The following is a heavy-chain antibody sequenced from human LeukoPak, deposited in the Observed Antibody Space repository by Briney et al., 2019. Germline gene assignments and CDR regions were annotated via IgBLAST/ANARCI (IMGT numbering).Heavy chain of an antibody. CDR3: AKEYTPSSPLGELDS. CDR1: GFNLNSYA. D-gene: IGHD6-6*01. Sequence: PGGSLRLSCAVSGFNLNSYAMHWVPQAPGKGLEWVAVIRHDETNSFYAGSVQGRFTISRDTSKKLLYLQMNSLRVEDTAVYYCAKEYTPSSPLGELDSWGQGTLVTVSS. J-gene: IGHJ4*02. V-gene: IGHV3-30*02. CDR2: IRHDETNS.